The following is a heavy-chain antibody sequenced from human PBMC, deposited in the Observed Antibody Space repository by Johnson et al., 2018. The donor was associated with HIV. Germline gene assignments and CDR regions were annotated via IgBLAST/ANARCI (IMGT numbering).Heavy chain of an antibody. D-gene: IGHD3-3*01. CDR2: IRYDGSYK. CDR1: GFTFSSHG. J-gene: IGHJ3*02. V-gene: IGHV3-30*02. Sequence: QVQLVESGGGVVQPGGSLRLSCAASGFTFSSHGMHWVRQAPGKGLEWVTFIRYDGSYKYYADSVKGRFHISRDNSKNTRYLPIHSLRAEDTAVYDCAKLTIFGVVPPNEGDAFDIWGQGTMVTVSS. CDR3: AKLTIFGVVPPNEGDAFDI.